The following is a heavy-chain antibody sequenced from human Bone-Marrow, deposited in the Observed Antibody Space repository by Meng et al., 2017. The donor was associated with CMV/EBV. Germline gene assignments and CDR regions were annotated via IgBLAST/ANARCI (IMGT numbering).Heavy chain of an antibody. J-gene: IGHJ4*02. V-gene: IGHV3-7*01. CDR2: IKQDGSEK. CDR3: ASSIAAHPVLFDY. D-gene: IGHD6-6*01. Sequence: GESLKISCAASGFTSSNYWMSWVRQAPGKGLEWVANIKQDGSEKYYVDSVKGRFTISRDNAKNSLYLQMNSLRAEDTAVYYCASSIAAHPVLFDYWGQGTLVTVSS. CDR1: GFTSSNYW.